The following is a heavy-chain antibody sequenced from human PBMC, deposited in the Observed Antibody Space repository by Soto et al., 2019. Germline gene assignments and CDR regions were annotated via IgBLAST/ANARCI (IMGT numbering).Heavy chain of an antibody. CDR1: GYIFTGYF. V-gene: IGHV1-2*02. CDR2: INPNTSPT. J-gene: IGHJ6*02. Sequence: GASVRVSCKASGYIFTGYFIQWLRQAPGQGLEWMGWINPNTSPTNYAQKFQGRVTMTRDTSLGTAYMELTSLRPDDTALYYCARITWDRDHYYGMDVWGQGTTVTVS. CDR3: ARITWDRDHYYGMDV. D-gene: IGHD1-26*01.